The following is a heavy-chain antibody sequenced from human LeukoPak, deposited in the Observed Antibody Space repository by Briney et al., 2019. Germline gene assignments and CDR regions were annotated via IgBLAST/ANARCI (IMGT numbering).Heavy chain of an antibody. CDR1: GGSMTTHH. CDR2: VFDSGRT. D-gene: IGHD5-18*01. J-gene: IGHJ4*02. V-gene: IGHV4-59*11. Sequence: PSETLSLTCTVSGGSMTTHHWNWIRQTPGKGLGWIGYVFDSGRTKENPSLKSRVTLSADTSKNQLSLRLSSVTAAYTAVYYCTTIKRGNIFGYFDFWGQGILVTVSS. CDR3: TTIKRGNIFGYFDF.